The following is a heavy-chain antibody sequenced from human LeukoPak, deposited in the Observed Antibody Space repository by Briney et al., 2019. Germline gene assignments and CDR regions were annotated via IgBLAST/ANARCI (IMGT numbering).Heavy chain of an antibody. D-gene: IGHD3-22*01. J-gene: IGHJ4*02. V-gene: IGHV4-4*07. CDR2: IYTSGST. CDR1: GGSISSYY. Sequence: SETLSLTCTVSGGSISSYYWSWIRQPAGKGLEWIGRIYTSGSTNYNPSLKSRVTMSVDTSKNQFSLKLSSVTAADTAVYYCARTEYDSSGYYWDDYWGQGTLVTVSS. CDR3: ARTEYDSSGYYWDDY.